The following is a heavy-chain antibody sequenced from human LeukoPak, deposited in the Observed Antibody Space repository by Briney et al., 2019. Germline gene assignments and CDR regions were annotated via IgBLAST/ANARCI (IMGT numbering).Heavy chain of an antibody. CDR2: INHSGST. D-gene: IGHD3-22*01. CDR3: ASAPEGLYYDSSGYYFDY. J-gene: IGHJ4*02. CDR1: GGSFSGYY. Sequence: SETLSLTCAVYGGSFSGYYWSWIRQPPGKGLEWIGEINHSGSTNYNPSFKSRVTISVDTSKNQFSLKLSSVTAADTAVYYCASAPEGLYYDSSGYYFDYWGQGTLVTVSA. V-gene: IGHV4-34*01.